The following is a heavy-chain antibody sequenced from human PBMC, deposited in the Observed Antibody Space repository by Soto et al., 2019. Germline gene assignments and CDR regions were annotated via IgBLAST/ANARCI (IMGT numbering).Heavy chain of an antibody. CDR1: GGTFSSYA. CDR3: SIVSDNWRTYGSGTSYYYYGMDV. V-gene: IGHV1-69*13. J-gene: IGHJ6*02. CDR2: IIPIFGTA. D-gene: IGHD3-10*01. Sequence: SVKVSCKASGGTFSSYAISWVRQAPGQGLEWMGGIIPIFGTANYAQKFQGRVTITADESTSTDYMELSSLRSEDTAVYYCSIVSDNWRTYGSGTSYYYYGMDVWGQVTTFTVSS.